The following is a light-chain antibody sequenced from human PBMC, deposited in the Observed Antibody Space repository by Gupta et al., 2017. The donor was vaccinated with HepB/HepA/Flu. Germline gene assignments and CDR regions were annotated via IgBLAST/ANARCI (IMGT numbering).Light chain of an antibody. CDR2: GAS. CDR1: QSVSSN. CDR3: QQYNNWLIT. Sequence: EIVMTQSAATLSVSPGERATLSCRASQSVSSNLAWYQQKPGQAPRLLIYGASTRATGIPARFSGSGSGTEFTLTISSLQSEDFAVYYCQQYNNWLITF. J-gene: IGKJ5*01. V-gene: IGKV3-15*01.